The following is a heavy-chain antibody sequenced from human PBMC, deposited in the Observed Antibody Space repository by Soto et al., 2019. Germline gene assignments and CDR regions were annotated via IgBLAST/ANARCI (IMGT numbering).Heavy chain of an antibody. CDR3: ARRVLLWFGESINSEYYYGMDV. J-gene: IGHJ6*02. V-gene: IGHV1-69*02. D-gene: IGHD3-10*01. Sequence: QVQLVQSGAEVKKPGSSVKVSCKASGGTFSSYTISWVRQAPGQGLEWMGRIIPILGIANYAQKFQGRVTITADKSTSTAYMELSSLRSEDTAVYYCARRVLLWFGESINSEYYYGMDVWGQGTTVTVSS. CDR2: IIPILGIA. CDR1: GGTFSSYT.